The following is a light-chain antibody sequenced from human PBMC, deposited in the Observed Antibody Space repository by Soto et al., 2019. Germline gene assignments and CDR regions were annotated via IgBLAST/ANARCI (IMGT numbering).Light chain of an antibody. J-gene: IGKJ1*01. CDR3: QQYNTYSLT. Sequence: DIQMTQSPSTLSASVGDRVTITCRASQGISRWLAWYQQKPGKAPKRLIYPESILESGVPSRFTGSGSGAEFTLTISSLQPDDLASYYCQQYNTYSLTFGQGTREEIK. CDR1: QGISRW. V-gene: IGKV1-5*03. CDR2: PES.